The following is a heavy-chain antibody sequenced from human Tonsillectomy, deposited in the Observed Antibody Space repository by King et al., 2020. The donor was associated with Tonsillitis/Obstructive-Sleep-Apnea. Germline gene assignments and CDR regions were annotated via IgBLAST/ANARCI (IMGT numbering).Heavy chain of an antibody. CDR1: GFSLSTNGVA. Sequence: LTLKESGPTVVKPTQTLTLTCSFSGFSLSTNGVAVGWIRQPPGEALEWLALIYWDDDKRYIPSLRTRLTISKDTSKNQVVLTLANMDPVDTATYYCARWTISRGVNNFDQWGQGTLVTVSS. CDR2: IYWDDDK. J-gene: IGHJ4*02. D-gene: IGHD3-10*01. CDR3: ARWTISRGVNNFDQ. V-gene: IGHV2-5*02.